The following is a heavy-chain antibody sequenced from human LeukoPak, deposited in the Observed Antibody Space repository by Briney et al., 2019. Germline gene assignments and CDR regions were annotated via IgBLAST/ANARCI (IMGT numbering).Heavy chain of an antibody. CDR3: ATVGCSSGWLFDY. Sequence: ASVKVSCKVSGYTLTELSMHWVRQAPGKGLEWMGGFDPEDGETIYAQKFQGRVTMTEDTSTDTAYMELSSLRSEDTAVYCCATVGCSSGWLFDYWGQGTLVTVSS. CDR1: GYTLTELS. J-gene: IGHJ4*02. CDR2: FDPEDGET. V-gene: IGHV1-24*01. D-gene: IGHD6-19*01.